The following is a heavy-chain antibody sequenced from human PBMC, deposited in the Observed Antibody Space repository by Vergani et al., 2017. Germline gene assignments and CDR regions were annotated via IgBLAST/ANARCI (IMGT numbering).Heavy chain of an antibody. Sequence: QVQLQESGPGLVKPSETLSLTCTVSGGSISSHYWSWIRQPPGKGLEWIGYIYYSGSTNYNPSLKSRVTISVDTSKNQFSLKLSSVTAADTAVYYCASSWEHDDAFDIWGQGTMVTVSS. V-gene: IGHV4-59*11. J-gene: IGHJ3*02. CDR2: IYYSGST. CDR1: GGSISSHY. D-gene: IGHD1-26*01. CDR3: ASSWEHDDAFDI.